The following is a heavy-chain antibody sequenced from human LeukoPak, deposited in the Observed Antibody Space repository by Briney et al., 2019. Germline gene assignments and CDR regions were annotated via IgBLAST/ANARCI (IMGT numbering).Heavy chain of an antibody. CDR1: GGTFSSYA. D-gene: IGHD2-2*01. V-gene: IGHV1-69*06. Sequence: GASVKVSCKASGGTFSSYAISWVRQAPGQGLEWMGGIIPIFGTANYAQKFQGRVTITADKSTSTAYMELSSLRSEDTAVYYCARVRDIVVVPAAPLDYWGQGTLVTVSS. CDR3: ARVRDIVVVPAAPLDY. CDR2: IIPIFGTA. J-gene: IGHJ4*02.